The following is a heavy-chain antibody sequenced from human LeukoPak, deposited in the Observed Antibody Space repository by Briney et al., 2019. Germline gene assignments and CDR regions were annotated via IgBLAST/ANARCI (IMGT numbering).Heavy chain of an antibody. CDR2: IRYDGSNK. CDR3: AKDKDPWKSTSISDFDY. J-gene: IGHJ4*02. Sequence: GGSLRLSCAASGFTFSTYGMHWVRQAPGKGVEGVAFIRYDGSNKYYADSVKGRFTISRDNSKNTLYLQMNSLRAEDTAVYFCAKDKDPWKSTSISDFDYWGQGTLVTVSS. D-gene: IGHD1-1*01. V-gene: IGHV3-30*02. CDR1: GFTFSTYG.